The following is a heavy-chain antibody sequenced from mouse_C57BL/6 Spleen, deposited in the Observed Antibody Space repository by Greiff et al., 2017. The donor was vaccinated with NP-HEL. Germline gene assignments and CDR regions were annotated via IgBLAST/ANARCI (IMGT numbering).Heavy chain of an antibody. CDR3: ARVSSYAMDY. CDR2: INPSSGYT. Sequence: QVQLQQSGAELARPGASVKMSCKASGYTFTSYTMHWVKQRPGQGLEWIGYINPSSGYTKYNQKFKDKATLTADKSPSTAYMQLSSLTSEDSAVYYCARVSSYAMDYWGQGTSVTVSS. V-gene: IGHV1-4*01. J-gene: IGHJ4*01. CDR1: GYTFTSYT. D-gene: IGHD1-1*01.